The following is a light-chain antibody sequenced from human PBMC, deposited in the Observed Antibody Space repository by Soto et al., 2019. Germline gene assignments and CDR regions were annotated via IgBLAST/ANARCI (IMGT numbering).Light chain of an antibody. Sequence: DIVMTQSPLSLPVTPGEPASISCRSSQSLLHSNGYNYLDWYLQNPGQSPQLLIYLGSNRASGVPDRFSCSGSGTDFTLKISRVEAEDVGVYYCMQALQTPWTFGQGTKVEIK. J-gene: IGKJ1*01. V-gene: IGKV2-28*01. CDR2: LGS. CDR1: QSLLHSNGYNY. CDR3: MQALQTPWT.